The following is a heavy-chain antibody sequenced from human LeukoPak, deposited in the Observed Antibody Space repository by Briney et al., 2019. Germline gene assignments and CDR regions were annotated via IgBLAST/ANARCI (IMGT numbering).Heavy chain of an antibody. J-gene: IGHJ4*02. CDR1: GFSFNNYA. CDR2: IIGSSGTT. CDR3: AKGAYDYIEIAYFDY. Sequence: GGSLRLSCVASGFSFNNYAMNWVRQAPGKGLEWVSLIIGSSGTTFYADSVKGRFTISRGKSKSTPYLQMNSLRAEDTAVYYCAKGAYDYIEIAYFDYWGQGSLVTVSS. D-gene: IGHD5-12*01. V-gene: IGHV3-23*01.